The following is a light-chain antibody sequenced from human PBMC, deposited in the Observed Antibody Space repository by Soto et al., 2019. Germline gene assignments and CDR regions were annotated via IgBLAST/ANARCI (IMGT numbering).Light chain of an antibody. J-gene: IGLJ1*01. V-gene: IGLV2-14*01. CDR1: SSDVGGYNY. Sequence: QSALTQPASVSGSPGQSITISCTGTSSDVGGYNYVSWYQQHPGKAPKLMIYEVSNRPSGVSNRFSGSKSGNTASLTISGLQAEDEADYYCSSYTSSSTPQFVFGTGTKVTVL. CDR3: SSYTSSSTPQFV. CDR2: EVS.